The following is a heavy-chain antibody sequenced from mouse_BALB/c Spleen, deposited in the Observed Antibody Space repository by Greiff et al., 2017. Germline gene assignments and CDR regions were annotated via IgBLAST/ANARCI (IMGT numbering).Heavy chain of an antibody. Sequence: VKLMESGPGLVAPSQSLSITCTVSGFSLTGYGVHWVRQPPGKGLEWLVVIWSDGSTTYNSALKSRLSISKDNSKSQVFLKMNSLQTDDTAMYYCARHGGHGNYAMDYWGQGTSVTVSS. V-gene: IGHV2-6-1*01. D-gene: IGHD2-1*01. CDR1: GFSLTGYG. CDR2: IWSDGST. CDR3: ARHGGHGNYAMDY. J-gene: IGHJ4*01.